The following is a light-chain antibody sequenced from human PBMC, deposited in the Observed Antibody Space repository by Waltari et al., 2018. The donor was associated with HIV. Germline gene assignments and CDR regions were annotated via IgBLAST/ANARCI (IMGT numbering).Light chain of an antibody. J-gene: IGLJ1*01. CDR1: NIGDKH. CDR3: QVFENSRDQA. V-gene: IGLV3-21*01. CDR2: DEK. Sequence: YVLTQPPSVSVAPGKPATITCGGNNIGDKHVHWYQQKSGQAPVLVIYDEKLRPSGIPARISGSNSGGTATLTISGVEVGDEAEYYCQVFENSRDQAFGTGTKVTVL.